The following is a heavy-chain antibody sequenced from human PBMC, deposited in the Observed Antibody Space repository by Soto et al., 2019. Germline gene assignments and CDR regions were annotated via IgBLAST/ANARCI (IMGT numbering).Heavy chain of an antibody. CDR3: ARWRGGLATHDAFDI. D-gene: IGHD3-16*01. J-gene: IGHJ3*02. Sequence: QVQLLQSGAEVKKPGASVKVSCKASGYIFSTYGISWVRQAPGQGLEWMGWINPYNGNTNYAQKLQGRVSMATDTSTSTAYMELRSLRSDDTAVYYFARWRGGLATHDAFDIWGQGTMVTVSS. CDR1: GYIFSTYG. CDR2: INPYNGNT. V-gene: IGHV1-18*01.